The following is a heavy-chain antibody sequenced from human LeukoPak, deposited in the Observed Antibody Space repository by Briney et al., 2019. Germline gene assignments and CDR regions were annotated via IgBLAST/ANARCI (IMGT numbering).Heavy chain of an antibody. V-gene: IGHV5-51*01. Sequence: GESLQISCQGSGYSFTSYWIGWVRQVPGKGLEWMGIIYPGDSDTRYSPSFQGQVTISADKSISTAYLQWSSLKASDTAMYYCARRDFGGDLAFDIWGQGTMVTVSS. CDR2: IYPGDSDT. CDR1: GYSFTSYW. D-gene: IGHD3-16*01. CDR3: ARRDFGGDLAFDI. J-gene: IGHJ3*02.